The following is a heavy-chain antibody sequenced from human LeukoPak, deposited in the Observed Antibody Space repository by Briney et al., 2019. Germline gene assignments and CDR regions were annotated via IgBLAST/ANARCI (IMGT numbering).Heavy chain of an antibody. Sequence: SETLSLTCTVSRGSITSTDHYWGWIRQPPGKGLEWIGSIYYSGSTYYNPSLKSRVTISVDTSKNQFSLKLSSVTAADTAVYYCARGGIAVAGTDAFDIWGQGTMVTVSS. D-gene: IGHD6-19*01. V-gene: IGHV4-39*07. CDR3: ARGGIAVAGTDAFDI. J-gene: IGHJ3*02. CDR1: RGSITSTDHY. CDR2: IYYSGST.